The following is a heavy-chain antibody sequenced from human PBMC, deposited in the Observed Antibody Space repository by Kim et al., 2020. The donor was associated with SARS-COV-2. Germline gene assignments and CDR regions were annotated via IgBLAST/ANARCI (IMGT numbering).Heavy chain of an antibody. CDR3: ARQNDILTGSPND. Sequence: SETLSLTCTVSGGSISSSSYYWGWIRQPPGKGLEWIGSIYYSGTTYYNPSLKSRVTISVDTSKNQFSLKLSSVTAADTAVYYCARQNDILTGSPNDWGQGTLVTVSS. CDR1: GGSISSSSYY. D-gene: IGHD3-9*01. CDR2: IYYSGTT. V-gene: IGHV4-39*01. J-gene: IGHJ4*02.